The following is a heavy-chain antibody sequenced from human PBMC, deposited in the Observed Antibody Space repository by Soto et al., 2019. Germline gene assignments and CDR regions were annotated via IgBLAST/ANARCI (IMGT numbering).Heavy chain of an antibody. Sequence: QVQLVESGGGVVQPGRSLRLSCAASGFTFSSYGMPWVRQAPGKGLEWVAVLSYDGSNQYYVDSVKGRFTISRDNYKNTLYLQSNSQRSENTVMYYWATGCCSGGSCYPNYVDYWGQGTLVTVYS. D-gene: IGHD2-15*01. J-gene: IGHJ4*02. V-gene: IGHV3-30*03. CDR2: LSYDGSNQ. CDR3: ATGCCSGGSCYPNYVDY. CDR1: GFTFSSYG.